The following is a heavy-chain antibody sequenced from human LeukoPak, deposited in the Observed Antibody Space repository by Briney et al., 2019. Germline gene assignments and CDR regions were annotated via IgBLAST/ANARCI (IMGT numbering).Heavy chain of an antibody. CDR3: AKWYFGSGYPDFDY. V-gene: IGHV3-23*01. Sequence: PGGSLRLSCAASGFTFSSYSMNWVRQAPGKGLEWVSAISGSGGSTYYADSVKGRFTISRDNSKNTLYLQMNSLRAEDTAVYYCAKWYFGSGYPDFDYWGQGTLVTVSS. D-gene: IGHD3-22*01. J-gene: IGHJ4*02. CDR2: ISGSGGST. CDR1: GFTFSSYS.